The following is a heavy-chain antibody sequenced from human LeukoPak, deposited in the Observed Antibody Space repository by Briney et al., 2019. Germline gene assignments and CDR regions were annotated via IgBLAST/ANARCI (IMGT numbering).Heavy chain of an antibody. CDR1: GFTFSSYG. V-gene: IGHV3-30*02. CDR2: IRYDGSQK. D-gene: IGHD5-18*01. Sequence: PGGSLRLSCVASGFTFSSYGMHWVRRVPGKGLDWMTFIRYDGSQKYYADSVRGRFTISRDDSKNTLSLQMNSLRAEDTAVYYCALGYNFGYQYFDFWGQGTLVTVSS. J-gene: IGHJ4*02. CDR3: ALGYNFGYQYFDF.